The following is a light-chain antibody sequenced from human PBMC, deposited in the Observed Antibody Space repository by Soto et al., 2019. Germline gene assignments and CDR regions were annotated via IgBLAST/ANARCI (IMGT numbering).Light chain of an antibody. Sequence: EIVMTQSPATLSVSPGERVTLSCRASQSVSSNLAWYQQKPGQPPSLLIYDASHRAAGIPARFSGSGSGTDFPLTISSLEPEDFAVYYCQQRYNWGVAFGPGTKVDIK. J-gene: IGKJ3*01. CDR1: QSVSSN. CDR2: DAS. V-gene: IGKV3-11*01. CDR3: QQRYNWGVA.